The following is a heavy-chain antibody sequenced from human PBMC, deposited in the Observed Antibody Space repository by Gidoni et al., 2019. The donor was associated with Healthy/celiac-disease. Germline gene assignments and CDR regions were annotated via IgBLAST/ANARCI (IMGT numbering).Heavy chain of an antibody. Sequence: EVQLVESGGGLVKPGGSLRLSCAASGFTFSNAWMSWVRQAPGKGLEWVGRIKSKTDGGTTDYAAPVKGRFTISRDDSKNTLYLQMNSLKTEDTAVYYCTTDNLRGYSYEDWGQGTLVTVSS. D-gene: IGHD5-18*01. V-gene: IGHV3-15*01. CDR3: TTDNLRGYSYED. J-gene: IGHJ4*02. CDR2: IKSKTDGGTT. CDR1: GFTFSNAW.